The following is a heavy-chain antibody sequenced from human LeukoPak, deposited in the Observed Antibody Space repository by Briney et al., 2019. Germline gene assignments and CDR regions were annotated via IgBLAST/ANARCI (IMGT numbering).Heavy chain of an antibody. V-gene: IGHV3-7*01. CDR3: AREEGIAAAAYFDY. J-gene: IGHJ4*02. Sequence: GGSLRLSCAASGFTFSSYWMSWVRQAPGKGLEWVANIKQDGSVKYYVDSVKGRFTISRDNAKNSLYLQMNSLRAEDTAVYYCAREEGIAAAAYFDYWGQGTLVTVSS. CDR2: IKQDGSVK. CDR1: GFTFSSYW. D-gene: IGHD6-13*01.